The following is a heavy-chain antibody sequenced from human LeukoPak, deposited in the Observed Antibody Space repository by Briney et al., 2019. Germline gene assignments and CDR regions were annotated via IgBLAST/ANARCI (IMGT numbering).Heavy chain of an antibody. J-gene: IGHJ4*02. Sequence: ASVKVSCKASGYTFTSYAMNWVRQAPGQGLEWMGWINTNTGNPTYAQGFTGRFVFSLDTSVSTAYLQISSLKAEDTAVYYCARDGNYYDSSGYYYLTYFDYWGQGTLSPSPQ. CDR3: ARDGNYYDSSGYYYLTYFDY. CDR1: GYTFTSYA. D-gene: IGHD3-22*01. V-gene: IGHV7-4-1*02. CDR2: INTNTGNP.